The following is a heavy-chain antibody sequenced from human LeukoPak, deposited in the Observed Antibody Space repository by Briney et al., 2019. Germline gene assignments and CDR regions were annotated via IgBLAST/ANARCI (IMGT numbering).Heavy chain of an antibody. CDR2: ISYDGSNK. J-gene: IGHJ5*02. D-gene: IGHD4-17*01. V-gene: IGHV3-30*04. CDR1: GFTFSSYA. Sequence: GRSLRLSCAASGFTFSSYAMHWVRQAPGKGLEWVAVISYDGSNKYYADSVKGRFIISRDNSKNTLYLQMNSLRAEDTAVYYCARAGSRDYDWFDPWGQGTLVTVSS. CDR3: ARAGSRDYDWFDP.